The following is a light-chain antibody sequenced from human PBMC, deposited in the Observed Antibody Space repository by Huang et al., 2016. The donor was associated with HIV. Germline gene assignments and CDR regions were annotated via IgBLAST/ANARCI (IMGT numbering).Light chain of an antibody. CDR3: QQRGNWPPIT. J-gene: IGKJ5*01. Sequence: EIVLTQSPATLSLSPGERATLSCRASQSISNYLAWYQQKPGQPPRLLIYDASNRATGIPVRFSGSGSGTDFTLTISSLEPEDCAVYYCQQRGNWPPITFGQGTRLEIK. CDR1: QSISNY. V-gene: IGKV3-11*01. CDR2: DAS.